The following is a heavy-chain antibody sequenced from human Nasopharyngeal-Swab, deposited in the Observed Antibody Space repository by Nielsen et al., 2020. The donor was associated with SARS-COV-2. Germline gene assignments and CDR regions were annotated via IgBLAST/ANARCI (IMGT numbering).Heavy chain of an antibody. D-gene: IGHD1-26*01. Sequence: GESLKISCKGSGYRFTSYWIGWVRQMPGKGLEWMGIIYPGDSETRYSPSFQGQVTISADKSISTAYLQWSSLKASDTAVHYCARPLWSYADHFDYWGQGTLVTVSS. J-gene: IGHJ4*02. CDR3: ARPLWSYADHFDY. CDR2: IYPGDSET. CDR1: GYRFTSYW. V-gene: IGHV5-51*01.